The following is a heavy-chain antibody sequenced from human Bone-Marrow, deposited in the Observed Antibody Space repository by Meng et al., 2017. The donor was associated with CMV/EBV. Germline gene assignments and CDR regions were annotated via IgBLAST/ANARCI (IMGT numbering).Heavy chain of an antibody. CDR2: ISSRSTYI. J-gene: IGHJ4*02. CDR3: ARDRGYSHGYAFDH. CDR1: GFTFSSYS. V-gene: IGHV3-21*01. D-gene: IGHD5-18*01. Sequence: GESLKISCAASGFTFSSYSMNWVRQAPGKGLEWVSSISSRSTYISYTDSVKGRFTVSRDNAKNSLYLQMNSLRAEDTAVYYCARDRGYSHGYAFDHWGQGTPVTVSS.